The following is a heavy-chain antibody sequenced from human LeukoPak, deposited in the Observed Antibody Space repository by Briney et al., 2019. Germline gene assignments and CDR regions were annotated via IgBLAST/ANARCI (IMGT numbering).Heavy chain of an antibody. Sequence: GGSLRLSCAASGFTFSSYWMHWVRQAPGKGLVWVSRINSDGSSTSYADSVKGRFTISRDNAKNSLYLQMNSLRAEDTAVYYCARVETYYGSGSYSDDAFDIWGQGTMVTVSS. CDR1: GFTFSSYW. CDR3: ARVETYYGSGSYSDDAFDI. J-gene: IGHJ3*02. D-gene: IGHD3-10*01. CDR2: INSDGSST. V-gene: IGHV3-74*01.